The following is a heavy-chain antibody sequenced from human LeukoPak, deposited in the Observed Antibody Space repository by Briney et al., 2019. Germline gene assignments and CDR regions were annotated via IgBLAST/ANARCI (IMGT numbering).Heavy chain of an antibody. CDR1: GGTFSSYA. CDR3: ARDKGHAAAASLYYFDY. D-gene: IGHD6-13*01. V-gene: IGHV1-69*04. J-gene: IGHJ4*02. CDR2: IIPILGIA. Sequence: SVKVSCKASGGTFSSYAISWVRQAPGQGLEWMGRIIPILGIANYAQKFRGRVTITADKSTSTAYMELSSLRSEDTAVYYCARDKGHAAAASLYYFDYWGQGTLVTVSS.